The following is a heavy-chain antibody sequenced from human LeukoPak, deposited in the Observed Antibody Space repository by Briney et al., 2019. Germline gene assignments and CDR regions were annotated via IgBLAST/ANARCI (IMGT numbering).Heavy chain of an antibody. V-gene: IGHV4-59*01. J-gene: IGHJ4*02. CDR1: GGSISSYY. CDR2: IYYSGST. Sequence: SETLSLTCTVSGGSISSYYWRWIRQPPGKGLEWVGYIYYSGSTNYNPSLKSRVTISVDTSKNQFSLKLSSVTAVDTAVYYCAREMGYCSSTSCLNYYFDYWGQGTLVTVSS. CDR3: AREMGYCSSTSCLNYYFDY. D-gene: IGHD2-2*01.